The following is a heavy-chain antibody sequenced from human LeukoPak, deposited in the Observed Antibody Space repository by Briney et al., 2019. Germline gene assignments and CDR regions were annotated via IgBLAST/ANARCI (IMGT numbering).Heavy chain of an antibody. CDR1: GGSFSGYY. CDR3: ARDHVYYDFWSGYYTGGYFGY. V-gene: IGHV4-34*01. J-gene: IGHJ4*02. CDR2: INHSGST. D-gene: IGHD3-3*01. Sequence: SETLSLTCAVYGGSFSGYYWSWIRQPPGKGLEWSEEINHSGSTNYNPSLKSRVTISVDTSKNQFSLKLSSVTAADTAVYYCARDHVYYDFWSGYYTGGYFGYWGQGTLVTVSS.